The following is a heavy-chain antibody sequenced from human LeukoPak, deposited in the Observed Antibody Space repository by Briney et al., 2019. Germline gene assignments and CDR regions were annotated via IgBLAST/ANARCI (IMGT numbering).Heavy chain of an antibody. Sequence: SETLSLTCSVSGGSIRSYFWSWIRQSAGRGLEHIGRIYSTGSTNYSPSLKSRVSISVDTSKNQFSLTLRSVTAADTAIYYCARAGYTSTWTFDYWGQGILVTVSS. V-gene: IGHV4-4*07. CDR1: GGSIRSYF. J-gene: IGHJ4*02. D-gene: IGHD6-13*01. CDR2: IYSTGST. CDR3: ARAGYTSTWTFDY.